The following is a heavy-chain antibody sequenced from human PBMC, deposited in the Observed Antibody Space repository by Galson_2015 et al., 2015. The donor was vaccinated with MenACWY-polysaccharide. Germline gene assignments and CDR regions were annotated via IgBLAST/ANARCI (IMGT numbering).Heavy chain of an antibody. CDR2: IIPVFETT. CDR3: ARGTPTRYGDIFHYGLDV. Sequence: SVKVSCKASGGTLNNYAISWVRQAHGQGLEWMGGIIPVFETTTYAQKFQGRVTITADESTSTAYLDLTSLRSDDTAVFYCARGTPTRYGDIFHYGLDVWGQGTTVTVSS. CDR1: GGTLNNYA. J-gene: IGHJ6*02. D-gene: IGHD4-17*01. V-gene: IGHV1-69*13.